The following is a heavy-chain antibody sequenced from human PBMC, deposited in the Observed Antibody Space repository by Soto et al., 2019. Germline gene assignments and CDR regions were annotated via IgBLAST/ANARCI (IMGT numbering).Heavy chain of an antibody. CDR2: INHSGST. CDR3: ARRTTRITIVRGVKTHAFDI. J-gene: IGHJ3*02. D-gene: IGHD3-10*01. CDR1: GGSFSGYY. Sequence: WETLSLTCAVYGGSFSGYYWSWIRHPPGKGLEWIGEINHSGSTNYNPSLRSRFTISVDTSKNQFSLKLSSVTAADTAVYYCARRTTRITIVRGVKTHAFDIWGQGTMVTVSS. V-gene: IGHV4-34*01.